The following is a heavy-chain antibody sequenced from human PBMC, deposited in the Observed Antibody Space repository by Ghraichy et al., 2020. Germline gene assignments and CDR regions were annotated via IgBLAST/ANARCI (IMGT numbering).Heavy chain of an antibody. D-gene: IGHD6-19*01. Sequence: GSLRLSCAASGFTFTTYAMHWVRQAPGKGPEWVAVISYDGNNKYYADSVKGRFTISRDNSKNTVSLQMNSLRPEDTAVYYCARDQEGALAGTQVNHFDYWGQGTLVTVSS. CDR3: ARDQEGALAGTQVNHFDY. V-gene: IGHV3-30-3*01. CDR2: ISYDGNNK. CDR1: GFTFTTYA. J-gene: IGHJ4*02.